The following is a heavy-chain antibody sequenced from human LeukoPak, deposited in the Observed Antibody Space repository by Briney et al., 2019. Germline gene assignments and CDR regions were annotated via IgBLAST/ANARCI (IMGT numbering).Heavy chain of an antibody. Sequence: GGSLRLSCAASGFTFSSYGMHWVRQAPGKGLEWVAVISYDGSNKYYADSVKGRFTISGDNSKNTLYLQMNSLRAEDTAVYYCAKDSTPTRTYYYDSSGYYPGNWGQGTLVTVSS. J-gene: IGHJ4*02. V-gene: IGHV3-30*18. CDR3: AKDSTPTRTYYYDSSGYYPGN. CDR2: ISYDGSNK. D-gene: IGHD3-22*01. CDR1: GFTFSSYG.